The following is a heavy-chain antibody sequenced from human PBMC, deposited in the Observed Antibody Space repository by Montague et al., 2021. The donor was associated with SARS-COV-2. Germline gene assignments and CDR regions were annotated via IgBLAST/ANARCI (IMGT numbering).Heavy chain of an antibody. CDR3: ARDLWGAQSGMDV. D-gene: IGHD1-26*01. J-gene: IGHJ6*02. CDR2: MSSSGHFA. CDR1: GFTFSDSY. V-gene: IGHV3-11*06. Sequence: CAASGFTFSDSYMSWVRQAPGRGLEWIAYMSSSGHFASYADSVKGRCTISRDNAKNSLYLQMNSLRAEDTAMYYCARDLWGAQSGMDVWGQGTTVTVSS.